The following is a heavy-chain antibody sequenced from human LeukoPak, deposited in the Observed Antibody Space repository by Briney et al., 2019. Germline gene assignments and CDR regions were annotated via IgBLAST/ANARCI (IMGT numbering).Heavy chain of an antibody. CDR2: ISSSSSYT. CDR3: ARAAVGATH. V-gene: IGHV3-11*05. D-gene: IGHD1-26*01. Sequence: GGSLRLSCAASGFTFTDYYMSWIRQAPGKGLEWVPYISSSSSYTNYADSVEGRFTISRDNAKNSLYLQMNSLRAEDTAVYYCARAAVGATHWGQGTLVTVSS. CDR1: GFTFTDYY. J-gene: IGHJ4*02.